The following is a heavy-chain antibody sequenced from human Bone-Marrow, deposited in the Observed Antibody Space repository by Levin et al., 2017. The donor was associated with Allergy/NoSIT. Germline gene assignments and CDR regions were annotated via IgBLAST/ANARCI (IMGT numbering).Heavy chain of an antibody. CDR1: GGSIRNGDFY. CDR3: ARETGGMGNPYLDY. V-gene: IGHV4-30-4*01. J-gene: IGHJ4*02. Sequence: SETLSLTCTVSGGSIRNGDFYWNWIRQSPGKGLEWIGNIYYVGNTLYNPSLRSCVTMSLDTSKNQFSLQLTSVTAADTAVYFCARETGGMGNPYLDYWGQGSLVTVSS. CDR2: IYYVGNT. D-gene: IGHD7-27*01.